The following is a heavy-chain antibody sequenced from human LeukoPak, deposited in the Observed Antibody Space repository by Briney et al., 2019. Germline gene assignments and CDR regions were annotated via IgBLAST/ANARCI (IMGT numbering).Heavy chain of an antibody. CDR1: GYTFTSYA. Sequence: ASVKVSCKASGYTFTSYAMHWVRQAPGQRLEWMGWINAGNGNTKYSQKFQGRVTITRDTSASTAYMELSSLRSEDTAVYYCARGPLGRNGDYFDYWGQGTLVTVSS. CDR2: INAGNGNT. V-gene: IGHV1-3*01. CDR3: ARGPLGRNGDYFDY. D-gene: IGHD7-27*01. J-gene: IGHJ4*02.